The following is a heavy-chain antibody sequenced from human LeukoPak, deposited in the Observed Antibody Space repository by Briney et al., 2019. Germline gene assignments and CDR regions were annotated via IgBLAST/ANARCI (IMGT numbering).Heavy chain of an antibody. CDR1: GFTFSSYG. CDR2: ISGSGGST. V-gene: IGHV3-23*01. CDR3: ARRGGYRDAFDI. J-gene: IGHJ3*02. Sequence: GGSLRLSCAASGFTFSSYGMHWVRQAPGKGLEWVSAISGSGGSTYYADSVKGRFTISRDNSKNTLYLQMNSLRAEDTAVYYCARRGGYRDAFDIWGQGTMVTVSS. D-gene: IGHD6-19*01.